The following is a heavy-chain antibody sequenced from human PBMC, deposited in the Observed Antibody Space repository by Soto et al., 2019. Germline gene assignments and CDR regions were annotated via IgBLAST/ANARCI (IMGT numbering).Heavy chain of an antibody. J-gene: IGHJ6*02. V-gene: IGHV4-30-4*01. CDR2: IYYSGST. Sequence: QVQLQESGPGLVKPSQTLSLTCTVSGGSISSGDYYWSWIRQPPGKGLEWIGYIYYSGSTYYNPSLKSRVTISVDTSKNPFSLKLSSVTAADTAVYYCARDVPGGISSVGGMDVWGQGTTVTVSS. CDR1: GGSISSGDYY. D-gene: IGHD3-16*02. CDR3: ARDVPGGISSVGGMDV.